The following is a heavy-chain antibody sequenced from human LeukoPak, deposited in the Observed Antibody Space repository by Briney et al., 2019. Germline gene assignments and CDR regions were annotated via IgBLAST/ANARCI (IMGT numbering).Heavy chain of an antibody. Sequence: PGGSLRLSCAASGLTFDEYGMSWVRQAPGKGLEWVSGINWNGGSTGYADSVKGRFTISRDNAKNSLYLQMNSLRAEDTALYHCARVRGDFWSGYYSHWGQGTLVAVSS. J-gene: IGHJ4*02. D-gene: IGHD3-3*01. CDR2: INWNGGST. V-gene: IGHV3-20*01. CDR1: GLTFDEYG. CDR3: ARVRGDFWSGYYSH.